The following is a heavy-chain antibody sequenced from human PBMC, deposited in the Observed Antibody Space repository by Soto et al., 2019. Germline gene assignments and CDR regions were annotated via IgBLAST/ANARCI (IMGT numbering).Heavy chain of an antibody. CDR3: ATVWCTNGVCYPGSDWFDP. D-gene: IGHD2-8*01. Sequence: RASVKVSCKVSGYTLTELSMHWVRQAPGKGLEWMGGFDPEDGETIYAQKFQGRVTMTEDTSTDTAYMELSSLRSEDTAVYYCATVWCTNGVCYPGSDWFDPWGQGTLVTVSS. V-gene: IGHV1-24*01. CDR2: FDPEDGET. J-gene: IGHJ5*02. CDR1: GYTLTELS.